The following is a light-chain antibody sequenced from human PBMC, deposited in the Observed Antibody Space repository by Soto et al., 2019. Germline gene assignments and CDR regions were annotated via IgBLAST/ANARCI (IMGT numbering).Light chain of an antibody. CDR1: QEISNH. CDR2: DAS. Sequence: DIQMTQSPSSLSASVGDRVTITCRASQEISNHLAWFQQKPGKPPKSLIYDASSLQSGVPSKFSGSGSGTDFTLTISSLQPEDVATYYCQQYHNYPFTFGGGTKVEIK. J-gene: IGKJ4*01. V-gene: IGKV1-16*02. CDR3: QQYHNYPFT.